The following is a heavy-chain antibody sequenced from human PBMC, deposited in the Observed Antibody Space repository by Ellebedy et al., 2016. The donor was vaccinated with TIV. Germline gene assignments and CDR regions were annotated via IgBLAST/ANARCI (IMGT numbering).Heavy chain of an antibody. J-gene: IGHJ4*02. D-gene: IGHD3-10*01. CDR3: ARLEGFSMVRGGDFDY. CDR1: GGSISTSSYF. CDR2: VNYSGST. V-gene: IGHV4-39*07. Sequence: SETLSLTXTVSGGSISTSSYFWGWIRQPPGKGLENIGNVNYSGSTSYNPSLKSRVTISVDTSKNQFSLKLSSVTAADTAVYYCARLEGFSMVRGGDFDYWGQGTLVTVSS.